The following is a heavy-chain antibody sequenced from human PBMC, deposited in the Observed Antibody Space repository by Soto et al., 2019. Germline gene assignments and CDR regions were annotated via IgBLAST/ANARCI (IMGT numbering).Heavy chain of an antibody. CDR2: IYYTGST. Sequence: ETLSLTCTVSGDSINNYYWSWIRQPPGKRLEWIGYIYYTGSTTYNPSLESRVTMSVDTSKNQFSLKLNSVNAADTAVYYCAKYRRTEAEGFTLDYWGRGTLVTVSS. V-gene: IGHV4-59*01. CDR1: GDSINNYY. J-gene: IGHJ4*02. CDR3: AKYRRTEAEGFTLDY. D-gene: IGHD6-13*01.